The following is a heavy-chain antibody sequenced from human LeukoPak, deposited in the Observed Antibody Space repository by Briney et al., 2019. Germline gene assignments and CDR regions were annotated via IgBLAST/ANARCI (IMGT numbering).Heavy chain of an antibody. CDR2: MNPYSGNT. CDR1: GYTFTSYD. CDR3: ARGPPRHYDFWSGYPYYYYYYMDV. D-gene: IGHD3-3*01. Sequence: ASVKVSYKASGYTFTSYDINWVRQATGQGLEWMGWMNPYSGNTGYAQKFQGRVTMTRNTSISTAYMELSSLRSEDTAVYYCARGPPRHYDFWSGYPYYYYYYMDVLGKGTTVTVSS. J-gene: IGHJ6*03. V-gene: IGHV1-8*01.